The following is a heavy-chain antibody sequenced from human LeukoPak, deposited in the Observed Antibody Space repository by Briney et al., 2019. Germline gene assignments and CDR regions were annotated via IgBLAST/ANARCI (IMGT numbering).Heavy chain of an antibody. D-gene: IGHD6-13*01. CDR3: ARIWGAAGTIFDY. CDR2: IYYSGST. V-gene: IGHV4-59*01. CDR1: GGSLSNYY. Sequence: SETLSLTCTVSGGSLSNYYWNWIRQPPGKGLEWIGYIYYSGSTIYNPSLKSRVTISVDTSKNQFSLKLSSVTAADTAVYYCARIWGAAGTIFDYWGQGTLVTVSS. J-gene: IGHJ4*02.